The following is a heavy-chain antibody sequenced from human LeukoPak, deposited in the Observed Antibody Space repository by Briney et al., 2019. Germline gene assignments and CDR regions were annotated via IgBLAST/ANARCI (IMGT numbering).Heavy chain of an antibody. J-gene: IGHJ4*02. D-gene: IGHD5-18*01. V-gene: IGHV3-74*01. CDR3: AKGYNYGLDC. CDR2: INTDGSYT. Sequence: VWVSQINTDGSYTIYADSVKGGFTISRDNAENTLYLQMNSLRAEDTAVYYCAKGYNYGLDCWGQGTLVTVSS.